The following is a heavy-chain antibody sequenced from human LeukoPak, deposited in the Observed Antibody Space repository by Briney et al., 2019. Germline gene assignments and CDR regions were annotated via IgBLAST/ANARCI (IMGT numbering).Heavy chain of an antibody. J-gene: IGHJ1*01. CDR2: IFSNGDT. V-gene: IGHV3-53*01. Sequence: GGSPRLSCTASEFTVSRNYMLWVRQAPGKGLEWVSLIFSNGDTHYADSVKGRFTISRDNAKNTVSLQMNSLRAEDTGVYFCARAPSEIGGYYPEYFRHWGQGTLVTVSS. D-gene: IGHD3-22*01. CDR1: EFTVSRNY. CDR3: ARAPSEIGGYYPEYFRH.